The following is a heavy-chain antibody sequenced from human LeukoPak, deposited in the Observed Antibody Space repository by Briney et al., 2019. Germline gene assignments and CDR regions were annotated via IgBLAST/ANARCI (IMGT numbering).Heavy chain of an antibody. V-gene: IGHV3-11*01. CDR2: ISSSGSTI. Sequence: GGSLRLSCAASGFTFSDYCMSWIRQAPRKGLEWVSYISSSGSTIYYADSVKGRFTISRDNAKNSLYLQMDSLRAEDTAVYYCARGLSGNNWFDPWGQGTLVTVSS. J-gene: IGHJ5*02. CDR3: ARGLSGNNWFDP. D-gene: IGHD3-16*01. CDR1: GFTFSDYC.